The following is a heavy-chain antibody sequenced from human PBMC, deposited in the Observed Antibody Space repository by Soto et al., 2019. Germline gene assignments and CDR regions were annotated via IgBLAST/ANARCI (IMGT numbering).Heavy chain of an antibody. CDR1: GGSVSSGSYY. J-gene: IGHJ1*01. D-gene: IGHD3-22*01. CDR3: AREDYYDSSD. CDR2: IYYSGST. Sequence: QVQLQESGPGLVKPSETLSLTCTVSGGSVSSGSYYWSWIRQPPGKGLEWIGYIYYSGSTNYNPSPXRXAXIXXDTSKTHFSLKLSSVTAADTAVYYCAREDYYDSSDWGQGTLVTVSS. V-gene: IGHV4-61*01.